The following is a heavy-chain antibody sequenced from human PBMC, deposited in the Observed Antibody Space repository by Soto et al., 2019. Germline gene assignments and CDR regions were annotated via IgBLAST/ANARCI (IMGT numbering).Heavy chain of an antibody. V-gene: IGHV1-69*13. CDR2: IIPIFGTA. Sequence: VASVKVSCKASGGTFSSYAISWVPQAPVQGLEWMGGIIPIFGTANYAQKFQGRVTITADESTSTAYMELSSLRSEDTAVYYCARGGFPYYYDSSGYRPVFHYWG. CDR3: ARGGFPYYYDSSGYRPVFHY. D-gene: IGHD3-22*01. CDR1: GGTFSSYA. J-gene: IGHJ4*01.